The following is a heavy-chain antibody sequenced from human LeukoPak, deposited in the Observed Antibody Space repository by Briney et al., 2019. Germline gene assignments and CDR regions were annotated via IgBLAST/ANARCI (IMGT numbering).Heavy chain of an antibody. J-gene: IGHJ6*03. Sequence: ASVKVSCKASGGTFSSYAISWVRQAPGQGLEWMGGIIPIFGTANYAQKFQGRVTITADKSTSTAYMELSSLRSEDTAVYYCARASNWNYSPPHYYYYYMDVWGKGTTVTVSS. CDR1: GGTFSSYA. CDR2: IIPIFGTA. V-gene: IGHV1-69*06. CDR3: ARASNWNYSPPHYYYYYMDV. D-gene: IGHD1-7*01.